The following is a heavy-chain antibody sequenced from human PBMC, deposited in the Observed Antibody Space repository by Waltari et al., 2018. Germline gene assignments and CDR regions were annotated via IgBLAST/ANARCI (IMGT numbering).Heavy chain of an antibody. CDR3: ARDDVNRSNFGGF. CDR1: GYIFSNYG. J-gene: IGHJ4*02. Sequence: QLAQSGAEVKKPAASVTVSCKASGYIFSNYGITWVRKAPGQGLEWMGLINPYNGDTKYEQNLQGRVTMTTDTSTTSAYMEIRTRRSEDTAIYYCARDDVNRSNFGGFWGQGTLVTVSS. D-gene: IGHD3-16*01. V-gene: IGHV1-18*01. CDR2: INPYNGDT.